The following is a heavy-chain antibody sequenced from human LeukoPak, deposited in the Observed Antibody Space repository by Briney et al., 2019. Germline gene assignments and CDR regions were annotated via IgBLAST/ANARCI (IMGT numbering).Heavy chain of an antibody. V-gene: IGHV3-23*01. CDR1: GFTFSSHA. D-gene: IGHD6-13*01. Sequence: GGSLRLSCAASGFTFSSHAMSWVRQAPGKGLEWVSAISGSGGSTYYADSVKGRFTISRDNSKNTLYLQMNSLRAEDTAVYYCAKASAAAGWALIYYYYGMDVWGQGTTVTVSS. J-gene: IGHJ6*02. CDR3: AKASAAAGWALIYYYYGMDV. CDR2: ISGSGGST.